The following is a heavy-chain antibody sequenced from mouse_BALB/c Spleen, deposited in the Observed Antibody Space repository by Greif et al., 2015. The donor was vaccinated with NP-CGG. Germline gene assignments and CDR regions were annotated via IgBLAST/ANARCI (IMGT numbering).Heavy chain of an antibody. V-gene: IGHV1S132*01. CDR2: IFPGTGTT. CDR1: GHTFTSYW. D-gene: IGHD3-1*01. Sequence: QVQLQQSGAELVKPGASVKLSCKTSGHTFTSYWIQWVKQRPGQGLGWIGEIFPGTGTTYYNEKFKGKATLTIDTSSSTAYMQLSSLTSEDSAVYFCARGGYHDYWGQGTTLTVSS. CDR3: ARGGYHDY. J-gene: IGHJ2*01.